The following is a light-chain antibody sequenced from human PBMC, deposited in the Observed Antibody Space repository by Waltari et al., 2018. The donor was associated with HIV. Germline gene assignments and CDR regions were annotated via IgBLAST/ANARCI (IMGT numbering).Light chain of an antibody. J-gene: IGKJ1*01. V-gene: IGKV4-1*01. CDR1: QSVLYSSSNKNY. Sequence: DIVMTQSPDSLAVSLGERATINCKSSQSVLYSSSNKNYLAWYQQKPGQPPKLLIYWASTRESGVPDRFSGSGSGTDFTLTISSPQAEDVAVYYCQQYYSSPPTFGQGTKVEIK. CDR2: WAS. CDR3: QQYYSSPPT.